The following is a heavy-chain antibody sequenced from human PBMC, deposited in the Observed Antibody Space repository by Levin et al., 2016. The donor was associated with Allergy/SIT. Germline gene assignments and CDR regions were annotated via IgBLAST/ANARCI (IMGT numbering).Heavy chain of an antibody. V-gene: IGHV1-8*01. CDR2: MSPTSGYT. D-gene: IGHD6-6*01. J-gene: IGHJ3*02. Sequence: ASVKVFCKASGYTFTTYDVNWVRQAPDQGLEWMGWMSPTSGYTDYAQKFQGRVTMTRNTSITTAYLELNNLRSDDTAVYYCARAYDSYSNSFTDPFAIWGQGTLVTVSS. CDR3: ARAYDSYSNSFTDPFAI. CDR1: GYTFTTYD.